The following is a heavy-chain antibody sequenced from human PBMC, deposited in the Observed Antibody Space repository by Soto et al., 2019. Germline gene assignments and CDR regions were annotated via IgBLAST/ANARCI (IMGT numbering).Heavy chain of an antibody. Sequence: GGSLKISCKVSGYSFTSYWIGWVRQMPGKGLEWMGIIYPGDSDTRYSPSFQGQVTISADKSISTAYLQWSSLKASDTAMYYCARHPSGSYYYYYGMDVWGQGTTVTVSS. V-gene: IGHV5-51*01. CDR3: ARHPSGSYYYYYGMDV. D-gene: IGHD3-10*01. CDR1: GYSFTSYW. CDR2: IYPGDSDT. J-gene: IGHJ6*02.